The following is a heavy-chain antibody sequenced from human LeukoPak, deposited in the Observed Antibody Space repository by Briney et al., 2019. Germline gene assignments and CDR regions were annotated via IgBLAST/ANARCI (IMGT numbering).Heavy chain of an antibody. V-gene: IGHV7-4-1*02. CDR1: GYTFISYA. D-gene: IGHD6-13*01. CDR2: INTDTGNP. Sequence: ASVKVSCKASGYTFISYAMNWVRQAPGQGLEWMGWINTDTGNPTYAQGFAGRFVFSLDTSVSTAYLQISSLKAEDTAVYYCARGGYSSSWYLLYYYYGMDVWGQGTTVTVSS. J-gene: IGHJ6*02. CDR3: ARGGYSSSWYLLYYYYGMDV.